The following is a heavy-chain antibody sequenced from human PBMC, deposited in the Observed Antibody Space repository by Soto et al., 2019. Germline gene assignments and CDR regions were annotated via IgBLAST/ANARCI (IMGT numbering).Heavy chain of an antibody. V-gene: IGHV4-31*03. Sequence: QVQLQESGPGLVEPSQTLSLTCTVSGASIDSGGLYWSWIRQHPVKGLEWIGYVYFSGNTYYNPSLKSRLSMSVDTSKNQFSLKLRSVTAADTAVYFCARGRSTYGRLSAWGQGTLVTVSS. CDR2: VYFSGNT. CDR3: ARGRSTYGRLSA. D-gene: IGHD3-10*02. CDR1: GASIDSGGLY. J-gene: IGHJ5*02.